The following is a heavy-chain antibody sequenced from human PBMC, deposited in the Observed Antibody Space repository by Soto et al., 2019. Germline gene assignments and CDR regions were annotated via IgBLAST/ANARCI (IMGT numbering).Heavy chain of an antibody. CDR3: ARRLYYDSSGFEGGGMDV. CDR1: GGSISSSSYY. CDR2: IYYSGST. V-gene: IGHV4-39*01. D-gene: IGHD3-22*01. Sequence: PSETLSLTCTVSGGSISSSSYYWGWIRQPPGKGLEWIGSIYYSGSTYYNPSLKSRVTISVDTSKNYFSLKLSSVTAADTALYYCARRLYYDSSGFEGGGMDVWGQGTTVT. J-gene: IGHJ6*02.